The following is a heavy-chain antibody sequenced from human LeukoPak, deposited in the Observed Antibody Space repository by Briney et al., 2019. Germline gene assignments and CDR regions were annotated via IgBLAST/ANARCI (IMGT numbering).Heavy chain of an antibody. CDR1: GGTFSSYA. CDR2: IIPILGIA. Sequence: SVKVSCKASGGTFSSYAISWVRQAPGQGLEWMGRIIPILGIANYAQKLQGRVTITADKSTSTAYMELSSLRSEDTAVYYCARGIAAAGTPGAYWGQGTLVTVSS. J-gene: IGHJ4*02. D-gene: IGHD6-13*01. V-gene: IGHV1-69*04. CDR3: ARGIAAAGTPGAY.